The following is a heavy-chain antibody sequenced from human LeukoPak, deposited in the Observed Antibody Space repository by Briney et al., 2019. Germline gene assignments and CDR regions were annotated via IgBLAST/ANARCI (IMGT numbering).Heavy chain of an antibody. J-gene: IGHJ4*02. Sequence: PGGSLRLSCAASGFTFSDYYMSWIRQAPGKGLEWVSYISSSGSTIYYADSVRGRFTISRDSAKNSLYLQMNSLRADDTAVYYCARETPYGSGSRGDFDYWGQGTLVTVSS. D-gene: IGHD3-10*01. CDR2: ISSSGSTI. CDR3: ARETPYGSGSRGDFDY. CDR1: GFTFSDYY. V-gene: IGHV3-11*04.